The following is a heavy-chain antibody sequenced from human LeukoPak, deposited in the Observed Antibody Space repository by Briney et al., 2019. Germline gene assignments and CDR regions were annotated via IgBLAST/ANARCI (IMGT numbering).Heavy chain of an antibody. D-gene: IGHD6-19*01. CDR3: ARESGWTVDY. CDR2: ISSSLSNT. J-gene: IGHJ4*02. CDR1: GFTFSFYS. Sequence: QPGGSLRLSCAASGFTFSFYSMNWVRQAPGKGLEWVSYISSSLSNTHYADSVKGRFTLSRDNAKNSLYLQMNSLRDEDTAVYFCARESGWTVDYWGQGTLVTVSS. V-gene: IGHV3-48*02.